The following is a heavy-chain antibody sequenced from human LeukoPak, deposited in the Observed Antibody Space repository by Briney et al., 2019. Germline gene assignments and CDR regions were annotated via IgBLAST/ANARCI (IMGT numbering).Heavy chain of an antibody. CDR3: AKWVQLVGATYYYGMDV. CDR2: ISGSGGST. J-gene: IGHJ6*02. Sequence: GGSLRLSCAASGFTFSSYAMSWLRQAPGKGLEWVSAISGSGGSTYYADSVKGRFTISRDNSKNTLYLQMNSLRAEDTAVYYCAKWVQLVGATYYYGMDVWGQGTTVTVSS. CDR1: GFTFSSYA. V-gene: IGHV3-23*01. D-gene: IGHD1-26*01.